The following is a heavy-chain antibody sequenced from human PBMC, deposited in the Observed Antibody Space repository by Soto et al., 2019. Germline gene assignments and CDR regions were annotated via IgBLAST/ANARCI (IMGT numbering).Heavy chain of an antibody. Sequence: GGSLILSCAASGFTFSSYSMTWVRQAPGKGLEWVSTISGSGGSTYYADSVKGRFTISRDNSRNTLDLQMNSLRAEDTAVYYCAKDTYYYDRSGYYTYDHWGQGTQVTVSS. CDR2: ISGSGGST. CDR3: AKDTYYYDRSGYYTYDH. J-gene: IGHJ4*02. V-gene: IGHV3-23*01. CDR1: GFTFSSYS. D-gene: IGHD3-22*01.